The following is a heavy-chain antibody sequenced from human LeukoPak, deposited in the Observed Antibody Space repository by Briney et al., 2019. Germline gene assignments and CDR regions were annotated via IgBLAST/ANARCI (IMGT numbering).Heavy chain of an antibody. D-gene: IGHD1-20*01. V-gene: IGHV3-48*03. CDR1: GFTFSSYE. J-gene: IGHJ4*02. CDR3: ARVAGAITGTFFDY. Sequence: PGGSLRLSCAVSGFTFSSYEMNWVRQAPGKGLEWVSYISSSGSTIYYADSVKGRFTISRDNAKNSLYLQMNSLRAEDTAVYYCARVAGAITGTFFDYWGQGTLVTVSS. CDR2: ISSSGSTI.